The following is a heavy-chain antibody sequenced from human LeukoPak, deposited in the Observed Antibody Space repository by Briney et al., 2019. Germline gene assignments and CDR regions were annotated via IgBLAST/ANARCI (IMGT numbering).Heavy chain of an antibody. CDR2: ICGSGGST. J-gene: IGHJ4*02. CDR1: GLTFSSYA. D-gene: IGHD3-22*01. CDR3: AKGAAYYYDSSGYYNY. V-gene: IGHV3-23*01. Sequence: GGSLRLSCAASGLTFSSYAMSWVRQAPGKGLEWVSAICGSGGSTYYADSVKGRFTISRDNSKNTLYLQMNSLRAEDTAVYYCAKGAAYYYDSSGYYNYWGQGTLVTVSS.